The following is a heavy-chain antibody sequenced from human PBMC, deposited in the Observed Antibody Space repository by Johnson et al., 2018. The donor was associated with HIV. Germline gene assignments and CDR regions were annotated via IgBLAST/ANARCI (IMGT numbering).Heavy chain of an antibody. D-gene: IGHD6-13*01. CDR2: IYGAGSTI. CDR1: GFTFSSYW. CDR3: AREIIAAADDI. Sequence: EVQLVESGGGLVQPGGSLTLSCAASGFTFSSYWMHWVRQVAGKGLEWVSIIYGAGSTIYYADPVTGRFTISRDNAKNSLYLQMNSLRAEDTAVYYCAREIIAAADDIWGQGTMVTVSS. V-gene: IGHV3-74*01. J-gene: IGHJ3*02.